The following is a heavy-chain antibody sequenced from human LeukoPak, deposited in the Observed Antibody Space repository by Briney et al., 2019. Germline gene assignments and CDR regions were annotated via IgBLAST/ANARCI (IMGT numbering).Heavy chain of an antibody. V-gene: IGHV1-69*04. Sequence: SVKVSCKASGGTFSSYAISWVRQAPGQGLEWMGRIIPILGIANYAQKFQGRVTMTRDTSTSTVYMELSSLRSEDTAVYYCARDLDIVVVTAIPGYWGQGTLVTVSS. J-gene: IGHJ4*02. CDR2: IIPILGIA. D-gene: IGHD2-21*02. CDR3: ARDLDIVVVTAIPGY. CDR1: GGTFSSYA.